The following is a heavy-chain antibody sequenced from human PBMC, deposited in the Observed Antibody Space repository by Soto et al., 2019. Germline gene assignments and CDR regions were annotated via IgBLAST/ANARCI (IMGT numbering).Heavy chain of an antibody. D-gene: IGHD4-17*01. CDR1: GFTFSSYG. V-gene: IGHV3-33*01. CDR3: ARDHDYGDYGGYFQH. J-gene: IGHJ1*01. Sequence: QVQLVESGGGVVQPGRSLRLSCAASGFTFSSYGMHWVRQAPGKGLGWVAVIWYDGSNKYYADSVKGRFTISRDKSKNTLYLQMNSLRAEDTAVYYCARDHDYGDYGGYFQHWGQGTLVTVS. CDR2: IWYDGSNK.